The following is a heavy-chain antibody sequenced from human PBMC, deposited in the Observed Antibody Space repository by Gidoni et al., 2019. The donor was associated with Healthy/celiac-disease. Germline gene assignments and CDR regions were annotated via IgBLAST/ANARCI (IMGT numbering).Heavy chain of an antibody. CDR3: ARVNSGSYYEYAFDI. D-gene: IGHD1-26*01. Sequence: QVQLVQSGAEVKKPGSSVKVSCKASGGTFSSYTISWVRQAPGQGLEWMGRIIPILGIANYAQKFQGRVTITADKSTSTAYMELSSLRSEDTAVYYCARVNSGSYYEYAFDIWGQGTMVTVSS. CDR2: IIPILGIA. J-gene: IGHJ3*02. V-gene: IGHV1-69*02. CDR1: GGTFSSYT.